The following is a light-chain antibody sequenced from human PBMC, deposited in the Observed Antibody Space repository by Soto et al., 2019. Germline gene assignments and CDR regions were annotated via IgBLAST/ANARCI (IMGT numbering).Light chain of an antibody. V-gene: IGLV2-14*01. CDR1: SSDVGAYNY. J-gene: IGLJ1*01. CDR2: DVT. Sequence: QSALTQPASVSGSPGQSITISCTGTSSDVGAYNYVSWYQQYPGKAPKLMIYDVTNRPSGVSDRFSGSKSGNTASLTISGLHAEDEADYYCNSFTSTTSTTPYVFGTGTKLTVL. CDR3: NSFTSTTSTTPYV.